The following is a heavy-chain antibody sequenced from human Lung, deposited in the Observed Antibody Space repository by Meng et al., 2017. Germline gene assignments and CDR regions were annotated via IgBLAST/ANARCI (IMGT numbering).Heavy chain of an antibody. CDR3: ARPKQANWYFDL. CDR2: INHSGST. J-gene: IGHJ2*01. CDR1: GGSFSGYY. Sequence: QVQLQRWGPGLLKPSETLSRTCAVYGGSFSGYYWSWIRQPPGKGLEWIGEINHSGSTNYNPSLKSRVTISVDTSKNQFSLKLSSVTAADTALYYCARPKQANWYFDLWGRGTLVTVSS. V-gene: IGHV4-34*01. D-gene: IGHD1/OR15-1a*01.